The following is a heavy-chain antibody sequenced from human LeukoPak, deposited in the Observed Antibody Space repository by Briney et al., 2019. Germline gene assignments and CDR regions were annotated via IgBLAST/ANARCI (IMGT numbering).Heavy chain of an antibody. CDR3: AKDFIAARHRGYFDY. Sequence: PGGSLRLSCAASGFTFSSYGMHWVRQAPGKGLEWVAFIRYDGSNKYYADSVKGRFTISRDNSKNTLYLQMNSLRAEDTAVYYCAKDFIAARHRGYFDYWGQGTLVTVSS. J-gene: IGHJ4*02. CDR1: GFTFSSYG. CDR2: IRYDGSNK. D-gene: IGHD6-6*01. V-gene: IGHV3-30*02.